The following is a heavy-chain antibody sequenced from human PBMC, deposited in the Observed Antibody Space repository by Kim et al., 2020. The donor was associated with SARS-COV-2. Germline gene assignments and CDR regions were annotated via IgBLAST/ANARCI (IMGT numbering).Heavy chain of an antibody. CDR2: IFHTGTT. CDR1: GYSISRGTS. CDR3: LRDNSGSSRDY. D-gene: IGHD6-19*01. Sequence: SETLSLTCTVSGYSISRGTSWGWIRQSPGRGLEWIGSIFHTGTTTYNPSLRSRLTMSVVTSTSQFFSRMRSVSAAATAVVYYLRDNSGSSRDYWGEGPL. V-gene: IGHV4-38-2*02. J-gene: IGHJ4*02.